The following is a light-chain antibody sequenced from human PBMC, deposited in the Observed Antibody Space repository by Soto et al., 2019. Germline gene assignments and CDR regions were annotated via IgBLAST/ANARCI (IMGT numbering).Light chain of an antibody. J-gene: IGKJ3*01. V-gene: IGKV3-15*01. CDR2: GAS. CDR1: QTVSED. CDR3: QQYHDWPPIT. Sequence: EIVMTQSPATLFVSPGERATLSCRASQTVSEDLAWYQQKPGQAPRLLIYGASTRATDIPARFSGGGSGTEFTLTISSLQSEDSAIYYCQQYHDWPPITFGPGTKVNI.